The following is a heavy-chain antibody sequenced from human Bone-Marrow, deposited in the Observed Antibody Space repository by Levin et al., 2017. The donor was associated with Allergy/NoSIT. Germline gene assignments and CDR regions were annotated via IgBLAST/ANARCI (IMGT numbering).Heavy chain of an antibody. CDR3: AREVVPTAMPPASLDV. J-gene: IGHJ6*02. Sequence: GESLKISCAASGSTVSPCALHWVRRAPGKGLEWVALISYDGNNKFYADSVKGRFAISRDNSKNTFYLQMNSLRTEDTAVYYCAREVVPTAMPPASLDVWGQGTTVIVSS. CDR2: ISYDGNNK. V-gene: IGHV3-30*09. CDR1: GSTVSPCA. D-gene: IGHD2-2*01.